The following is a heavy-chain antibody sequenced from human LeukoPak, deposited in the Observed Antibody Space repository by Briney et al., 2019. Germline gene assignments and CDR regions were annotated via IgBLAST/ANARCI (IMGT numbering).Heavy chain of an antibody. CDR1: GGSFSGYY. Sequence: SETLSLTCAVYGGSFSGYYWSWVRQPPGKGLDWIGEINHSGSTNYNPSPKRRVTISVDTSKNQFSLKLSSVTAADTAVYYCARPGDCSSTSCSGYMDVWGKGTTVTVSS. J-gene: IGHJ6*03. V-gene: IGHV4-34*01. D-gene: IGHD2-2*01. CDR2: INHSGST. CDR3: ARPGDCSSTSCSGYMDV.